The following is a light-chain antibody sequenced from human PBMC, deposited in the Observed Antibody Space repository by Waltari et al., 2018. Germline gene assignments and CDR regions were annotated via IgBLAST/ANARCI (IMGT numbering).Light chain of an antibody. J-gene: IGKJ4*01. V-gene: IGKV1-33*01. CDR3: QQYNSLPPRLT. CDR2: DAS. CDR1: QDISTY. Sequence: DIQMTQSPSSLSASIGDRVTITCQASQDISTYLNWYQQKPGKAPKLLIYDASNLETGVPSRFSGSGSGTDFTFTISSLQPEDIATYYCQQYNSLPPRLTFGGGTKVEIK.